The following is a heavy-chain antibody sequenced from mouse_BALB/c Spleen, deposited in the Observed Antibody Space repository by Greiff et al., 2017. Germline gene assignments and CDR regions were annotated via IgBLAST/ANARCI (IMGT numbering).Heavy chain of an antibody. CDR3: AKEGDWYFDV. V-gene: IGHV5-6-5*01. CDR1: GFTFSSYA. Sequence: DVKLVESGGGLVKPGGSLKLSCAASGFTFSSYAMSWVRQTPEKRLEWVASISSGGSTYYPDSVKGRFTISRDNARNILYLQMSSLRSEDTAMYYCAKEGDWYFDVWGAGTTVTVSS. J-gene: IGHJ1*01. CDR2: ISSGGST.